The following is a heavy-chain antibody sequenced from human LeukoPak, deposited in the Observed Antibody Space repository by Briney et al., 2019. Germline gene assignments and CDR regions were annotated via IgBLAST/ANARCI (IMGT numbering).Heavy chain of an antibody. V-gene: IGHV1-2*02. CDR1: GYTFTGYY. CDR2: INPNSGGT. D-gene: IGHD3-9*01. Sequence: ASVKVSCKASGYTFTGYYMHWVRQAPGQGLEWMGWINPNSGGTNYAQKFQGRGTMTRGKSISTAYMELSRLRSDNTAVYYCARDPGMSIRYQNWGQGTLVTVSS. J-gene: IGHJ4*02. CDR3: ARDPGMSIRYQN.